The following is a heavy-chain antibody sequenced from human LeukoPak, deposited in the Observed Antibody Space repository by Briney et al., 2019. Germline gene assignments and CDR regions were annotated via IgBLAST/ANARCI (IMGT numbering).Heavy chain of an antibody. CDR3: ARGGEYSYGPTLDY. Sequence: KPSETLSLTCTVSGGSISSYYWSWIRQPPGKGLEWIGYIYYSGSTNYNPSLKSRVTISVDTSKNQFSLKLSSVTAADTAVYYCARGGEYSYGPTLDYWGQGTLVTVSS. V-gene: IGHV4-59*01. D-gene: IGHD5-18*01. J-gene: IGHJ4*02. CDR1: GGSISSYY. CDR2: IYYSGST.